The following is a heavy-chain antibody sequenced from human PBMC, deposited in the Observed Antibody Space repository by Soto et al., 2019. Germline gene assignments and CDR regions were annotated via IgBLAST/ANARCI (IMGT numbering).Heavy chain of an antibody. CDR1: GFTFSSYG. Sequence: SLRLSCAASGFTFSSYGMHWVRQAPGKGLEWVAVIWYDGSNKYYADSVKGRFTISRDNSKNTLYLQMNSLRAEDTAVYYCARDPKQNGYYYYMDVWGKGTTVTVSS. CDR3: ARDPKQNGYYYYMDV. D-gene: IGHD2-8*01. J-gene: IGHJ6*03. CDR2: IWYDGSNK. V-gene: IGHV3-33*01.